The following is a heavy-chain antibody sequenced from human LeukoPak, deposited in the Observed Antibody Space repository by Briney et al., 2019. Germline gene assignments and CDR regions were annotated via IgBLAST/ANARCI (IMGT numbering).Heavy chain of an antibody. CDR1: GFTFSSYS. D-gene: IGHD6-13*01. CDR2: IYSDGST. J-gene: IGHJ6*03. V-gene: IGHV3-53*01. Sequence: GGSLRLSCAASGFTFSSYSMNWVRQAPGKGLEWVSVIYSDGSTYYADSVKGRFTISRDNSKNTLYLQMNSLRAEDTAVYYCARDKRVTSSWINYYYYYMDVWGKGTTVTISS. CDR3: ARDKRVTSSWINYYYYYMDV.